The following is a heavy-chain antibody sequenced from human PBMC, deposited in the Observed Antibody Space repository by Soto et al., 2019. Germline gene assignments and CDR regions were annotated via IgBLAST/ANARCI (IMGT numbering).Heavy chain of an antibody. CDR1: RVSFSSYA. Sequence: SAKASSKAPRVSFSSYAIRWARQEPKQVLELMGGIIPIFGTANYAQKFQGRVTITADESTSTAYMELSSLRSEDTAVYYCARGKLQQLVRDYYYYDGMDVWGHGTTVT. J-gene: IGHJ6*01. CDR2: IIPIFGTA. CDR3: ARGKLQQLVRDYYYYDGMDV. V-gene: IGHV1-69*13. D-gene: IGHD6-13*01.